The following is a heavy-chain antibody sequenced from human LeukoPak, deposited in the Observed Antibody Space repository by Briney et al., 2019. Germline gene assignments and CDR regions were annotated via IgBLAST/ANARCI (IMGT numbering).Heavy chain of an antibody. V-gene: IGHV3-23*01. J-gene: IGHJ4*02. CDR3: AKRGVVIRVFLVGFHKEAYYFDS. D-gene: IGHD2-21*01. CDR2: ISGSGGGT. CDR1: GITLSNYG. Sequence: GGSLRLSCAVSGITLSNYGMSWVRQAPGKGLEWVAGISGSGGGTDYADSVKGRFTISRDNSKNTLFLQMESLRAEDTAVYFCAKRGVVIRVFLVGFHKEAYYFDSWGQGALVTVSS.